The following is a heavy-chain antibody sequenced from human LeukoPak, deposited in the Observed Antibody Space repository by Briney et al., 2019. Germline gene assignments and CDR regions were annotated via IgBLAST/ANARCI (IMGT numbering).Heavy chain of an antibody. V-gene: IGHV4-59*01. Sequence: SETLSLTCSVSGGSISSYYWSWIRQPPGKGLEWIGYIYYSGSTNYNPSLKSRVTISVDTSKNQFSLNLSSVTAADTAVYYCARPYSSGWYGGFGIWGQGTMVTVSS. CDR1: GGSISSYY. CDR2: IYYSGST. J-gene: IGHJ3*02. CDR3: ARPYSSGWYGGFGI. D-gene: IGHD6-19*01.